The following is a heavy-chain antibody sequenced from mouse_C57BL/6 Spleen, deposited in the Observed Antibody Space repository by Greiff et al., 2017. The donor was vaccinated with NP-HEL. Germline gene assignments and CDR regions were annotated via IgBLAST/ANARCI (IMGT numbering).Heavy chain of an antibody. J-gene: IGHJ3*01. D-gene: IGHD2-4*01. V-gene: IGHV1-80*01. CDR2: IYPGDGDT. CDR3: ARLGDYDGFAY. CDR1: GYAFSSYW. Sequence: VQLKESGAELVKPGASVKISCKASGYAFSSYWMNWVKQRPGKGLEWIGQIYPGDGDTNYNGKFKGKATLTADKSSSTAYMQLSSLTSEDSAVYFCARLGDYDGFAYWGQGTLVTVSA.